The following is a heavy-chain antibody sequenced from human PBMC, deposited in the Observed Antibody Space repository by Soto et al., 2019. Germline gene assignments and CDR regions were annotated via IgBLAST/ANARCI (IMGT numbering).Heavy chain of an antibody. J-gene: IGHJ4*02. D-gene: IGHD4-17*01. V-gene: IGHV3-30*09. Sequence: QVQLVESGGGVVQPGGSLTLSCKASGFTFSSYAIDWVRQAPGKGLEWVSVISSDGVNKHSAESVRGRFVISRDNSKNTVHLEMNRLRLEDTAVYFCARRLTTTVSALGYWGQGSLVNVSS. CDR3: ARRLTTTVSALGY. CDR2: ISSDGVNK. CDR1: GFTFSSYA.